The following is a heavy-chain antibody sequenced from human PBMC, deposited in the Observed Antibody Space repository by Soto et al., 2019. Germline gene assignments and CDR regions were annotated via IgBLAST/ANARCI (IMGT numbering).Heavy chain of an antibody. CDR1: GGSLGTVY. CDR2: VYSGGNT. CDR3: ARDHPHCSGGSCFLPFDF. D-gene: IGHD2-15*01. J-gene: IGHJ4*02. Sequence: ASETLSLTCSLSGGSLGTVYWSWIRQPPGKRLEWIGFVYSGGNTNYTNYNPSLKSRVTISVDKSKNQFSLKMKSVTAEDTAVYYCARDHPHCSGGSCFLPFDFWGQGTRVTVSS. V-gene: IGHV4-59*01.